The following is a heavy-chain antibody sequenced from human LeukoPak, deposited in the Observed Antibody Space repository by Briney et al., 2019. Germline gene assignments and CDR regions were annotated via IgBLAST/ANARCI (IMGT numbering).Heavy chain of an antibody. J-gene: IGHJ4*02. Sequence: KSGGSLRLSCTASGFTFGDYAMSWFRQAPGKGLEWVSSISSSSSYIYYADSVKGRFTISRDNAKNSLYLQMNSLRAEDTAVYYCARAQVNYFDYWGQGTLVTVSS. CDR1: GFTFGDYA. CDR2: ISSSSSYI. V-gene: IGHV3-21*01. D-gene: IGHD2-21*01. CDR3: ARAQVNYFDY.